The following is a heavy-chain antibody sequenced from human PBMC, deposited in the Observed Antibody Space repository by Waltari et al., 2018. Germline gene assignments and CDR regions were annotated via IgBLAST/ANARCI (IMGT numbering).Heavy chain of an antibody. CDR2: FDPEERPTDDKA. Sequence: QVHLLQSGAEVKKPGASVKLSCKVSGFSLRVFSMHWVRLAPGKGPEWMGAFDPEERPTDDKAIYAPQFQGRLRVTEDPSADTVYLELSSLTFEDTAVYYCAKDSQLRSGYIFDYWGQGTLVTVSS. CDR1: GFSLRVFS. V-gene: IGHV1-24*01. CDR3: AKDSQLRSGYIFDY. J-gene: IGHJ4*02. D-gene: IGHD3-22*01.